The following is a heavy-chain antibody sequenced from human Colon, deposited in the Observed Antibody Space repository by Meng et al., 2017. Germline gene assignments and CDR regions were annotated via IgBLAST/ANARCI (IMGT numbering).Heavy chain of an antibody. CDR2: INQDGSEK. CDR1: GFTFSDYW. CDR3: ARGGSILRGVIWVY. V-gene: IGHV3-7*01. Sequence: GESLKISCVASGFTFSDYWMSWVRQAPGKGLEWVANINQDGSEKNYVDSVKGRFTISRDNAKNSLYLQMDSLRAEDTAVYYCARGGSILRGVIWVYWGQGTLVT. J-gene: IGHJ4*02. D-gene: IGHD3-10*01.